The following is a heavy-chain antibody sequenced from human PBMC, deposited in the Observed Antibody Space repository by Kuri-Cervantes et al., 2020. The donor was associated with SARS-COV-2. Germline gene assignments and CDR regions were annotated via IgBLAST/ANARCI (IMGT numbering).Heavy chain of an antibody. V-gene: IGHV4-34*01. D-gene: IGHD3-9*01. CDR1: GGSFSGYY. CDR2: INHSGST. J-gene: IGHJ4*02. Sequence: GSLRLSCAVYGGSFSGYYWSWIRQPPGKGLERIGEINHSGSTNYNPSLKSRVTISVDTSKNQFSLKLSSVTAADTAVYYCARGRRYSLPGGLDYWGQGTLVTVSS. CDR3: ARGRRYSLPGGLDY.